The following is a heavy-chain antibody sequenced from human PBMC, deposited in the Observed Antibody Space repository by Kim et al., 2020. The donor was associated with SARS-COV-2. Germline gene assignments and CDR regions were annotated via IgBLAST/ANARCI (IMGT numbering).Heavy chain of an antibody. Sequence: ASVKVSCKASGYTFISYGISWVRQAPGQGLEWMGWISAYNGNTNYAQKLQGRVTMTTDTSTSTAYMELRSLRSDDTAVYYCARGGSRVTMIVVVMADAFDIWGQGTMVTVSS. CDR3: ARGGSRVTMIVVVMADAFDI. CDR2: ISAYNGNT. D-gene: IGHD3-22*01. J-gene: IGHJ3*02. CDR1: GYTFISYG. V-gene: IGHV1-18*01.